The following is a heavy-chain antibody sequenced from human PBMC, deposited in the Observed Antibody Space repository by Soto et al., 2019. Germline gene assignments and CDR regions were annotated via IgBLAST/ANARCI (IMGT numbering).Heavy chain of an antibody. V-gene: IGHV3-48*02. CDR2: ISGTTSVT. J-gene: IGHJ4*02. CDR3: ARHLTLTGDY. Sequence: PGGSLRLSCAASGFTFSTSGMNWVRQAPGKGLEFVSYISGTTSVTYYAESVKGRFTISRDNAKNSLFLQMNSLRDEDTAVYYCARHLTLTGDYWGQGTLVTVSS. CDR1: GFTFSTSG.